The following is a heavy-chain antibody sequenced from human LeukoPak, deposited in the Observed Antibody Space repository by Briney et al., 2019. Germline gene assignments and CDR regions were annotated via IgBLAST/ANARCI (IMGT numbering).Heavy chain of an antibody. CDR3: ARGRGYSSGWYRGYDY. Sequence: SETLSLTCAVYGGSFSGYYWSWIRQPPGKGLEWIGEINHSGSTNYNPSLKSRVTISVDTSKNQFSLKLSSVTAADTAVYYCARGRGYSSGWYRGYDYWGQGTLVTVSS. J-gene: IGHJ4*02. V-gene: IGHV4-34*01. CDR2: INHSGST. D-gene: IGHD6-19*01. CDR1: GGSFSGYY.